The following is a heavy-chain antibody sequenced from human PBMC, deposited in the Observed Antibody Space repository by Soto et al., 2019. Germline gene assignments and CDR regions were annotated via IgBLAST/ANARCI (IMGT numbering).Heavy chain of an antibody. Sequence: ASVKVSCKASGYSFTDHYIHWVRQAPGQGLESMGWVNPNTGGTNYAQRFHGRVTMTRDTSITTAYMELSSLRSDDTALFYCATLDSGGYSGNALDIWGQGTMVTVSS. CDR1: GYSFTDHY. D-gene: IGHD3-22*01. CDR2: VNPNTGGT. V-gene: IGHV1-2*02. J-gene: IGHJ3*02. CDR3: ATLDSGGYSGNALDI.